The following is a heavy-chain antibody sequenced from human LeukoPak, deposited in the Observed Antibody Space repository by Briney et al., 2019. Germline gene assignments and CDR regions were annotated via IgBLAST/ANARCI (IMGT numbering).Heavy chain of an antibody. CDR3: ARDAPTYYYDSSGLDY. CDR2: ISGGGGST. J-gene: IGHJ4*02. Sequence: GGSLRLSCAASGFTFSSYAMSWVRQAPGKGLEWVSTISGGGGSTYYADSVKGRFTISRDNAKNSLYLQMNSLRDEDTAVYYCARDAPTYYYDSSGLDYWGQGTLVTVSS. V-gene: IGHV3-23*01. CDR1: GFTFSSYA. D-gene: IGHD3-22*01.